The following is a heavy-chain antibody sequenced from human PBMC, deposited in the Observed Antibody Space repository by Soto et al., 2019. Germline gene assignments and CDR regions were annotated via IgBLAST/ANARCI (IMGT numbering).Heavy chain of an antibody. V-gene: IGHV4-59*01. D-gene: IGHD2-2*01. J-gene: IGHJ3*02. CDR3: ARGPSTTYAFDI. CDR1: GGSISSYY. CDR2: IYYSGST. Sequence: LSLTCTVSGGSISSYYWSWIRQPPGKGLEWIGYIYYSGSTNYNPSLKSRVTISVDTSKNQFSLKLSSVTAADTAVYYCARGPSTTYAFDIWGQGTMVTVSS.